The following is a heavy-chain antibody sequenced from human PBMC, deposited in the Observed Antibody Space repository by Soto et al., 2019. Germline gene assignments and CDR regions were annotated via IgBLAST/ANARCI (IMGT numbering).Heavy chain of an antibody. CDR1: GGSISSGGYS. CDR3: ARAPTMVTSYDY. J-gene: IGHJ4*02. D-gene: IGHD4-17*01. V-gene: IGHV4-30-2*01. Sequence: QLQLQESGSGLVKPSQTLSLTCAVSGGSISSGGYSWSWIRQPPGKGLEWIGYIYHSGSTYYNPSLSSRVTIPVDRSKNLFSLKLTSVTAADTAVYYCARAPTMVTSYDYWCQGTLVCVSS. CDR2: IYHSGST.